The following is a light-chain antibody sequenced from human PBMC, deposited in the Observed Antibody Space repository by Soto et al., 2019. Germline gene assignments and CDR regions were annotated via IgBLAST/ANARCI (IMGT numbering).Light chain of an antibody. V-gene: IGKV3-11*01. CDR3: QQRSNWPIT. CDR1: QTVSSS. Sequence: EIVLTQSPATLSLSPGERSTLSCMASQTVSSSLAWYQQKPGQAPRLLIYEAYNRATGITARFSGSGSGADFTLTISSLEPEDFALYYCQQRSNWPITVGQVTRLEIK. CDR2: EAY. J-gene: IGKJ5*01.